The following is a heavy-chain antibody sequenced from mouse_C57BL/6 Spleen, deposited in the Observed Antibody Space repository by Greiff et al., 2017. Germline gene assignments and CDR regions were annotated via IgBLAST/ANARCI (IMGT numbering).Heavy chain of an antibody. CDR3: ARELRYFDY. V-gene: IGHV1-52*01. CDR1: GYTFTSYW. D-gene: IGHD1-1*01. CDR2: IDPSDSAT. Sequence: QVQLQQPGPELVRPGSSVKLSCKASGYTFTSYWMHWVKQRPIQGLEWIGNIDPSDSATHYNQKFKDKATLTVDKSSSTAYMQLSSLTSEGYAVYYCARELRYFDYWGQGTTVTVSS. J-gene: IGHJ2*01.